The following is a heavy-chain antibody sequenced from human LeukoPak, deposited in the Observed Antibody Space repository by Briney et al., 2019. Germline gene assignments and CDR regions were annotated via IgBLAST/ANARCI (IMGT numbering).Heavy chain of an antibody. D-gene: IGHD3-22*01. CDR3: ARGRPSQYYYDSSGSTFDH. Sequence: SETLSLTCAVYGGSFSGYYWSWIRQPPGKGLEWIGEINHSGSTNYNPSLKSRVTISVDTSKNQFSLKLSSVTAADTAVYYCARGRPSQYYYDSSGSTFDHWGQGTLVTVSS. CDR1: GGSFSGYY. J-gene: IGHJ4*02. V-gene: IGHV4-34*01. CDR2: INHSGST.